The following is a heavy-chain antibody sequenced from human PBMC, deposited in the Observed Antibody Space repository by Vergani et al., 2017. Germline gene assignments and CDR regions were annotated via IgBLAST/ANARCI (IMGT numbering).Heavy chain of an antibody. CDR1: FDSIRNLY. CDR3: ASDTHSGQRADR. V-gene: IGHV4-59*11. J-gene: IGHJ5*02. Sequence: QVQLQESGPGLVKSSETLSLTCSVSFDSIRNLYCNWIRQPPGKGLGWLGSIHYSENTNYNPSLKTRVTISVDTSKNQFSLTLTSVTAADTAVYYCASDTHSGQRADRWGQGILVTVTS. D-gene: IGHD6-19*01. CDR2: IHYSENT.